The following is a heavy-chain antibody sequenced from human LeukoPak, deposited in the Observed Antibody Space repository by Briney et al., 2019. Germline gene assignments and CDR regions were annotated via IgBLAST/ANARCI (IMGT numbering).Heavy chain of an antibody. V-gene: IGHV4-59*01. CDR3: AREIRAYYYDSSGYDPPNWFDP. D-gene: IGHD3-22*01. CDR2: IHNSGST. Sequence: GSLRLSCAASGFTFSSYEMNWVRQAPGKGLEWIGYIHNSGSTNYNASLKSRVTISIDTSKNQFSLKLSSVTAADTAVYYCAREIRAYYYDSSGYDPPNWFDPWGQGTLVTVSS. J-gene: IGHJ5*02. CDR1: GFTFSSYE.